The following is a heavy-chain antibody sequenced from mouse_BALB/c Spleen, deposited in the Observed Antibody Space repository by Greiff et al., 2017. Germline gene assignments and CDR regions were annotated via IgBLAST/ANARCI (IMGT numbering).Heavy chain of an antibody. CDR1: GYTFTSYY. CDR3: ARGDIYYAMDY. Sequence: QVQLQQSGPELVKPGASVRISCKASGYTFTSYYIHWVKQRPGQGLEWIGWIYPGNVNTKYNEKFKGKATLTADKSSSTAYMQLSSLTSEDSAVYFCARGDIYYAMDYWGQGTSVTVSS. D-gene: IGHD3-3*01. CDR2: IYPGNVNT. J-gene: IGHJ4*01. V-gene: IGHV1S56*01.